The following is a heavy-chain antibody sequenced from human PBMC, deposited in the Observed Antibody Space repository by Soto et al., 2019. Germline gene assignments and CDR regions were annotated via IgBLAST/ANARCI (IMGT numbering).Heavy chain of an antibody. D-gene: IGHD3-16*01. Sequence: QVQLQESGPGLVKPSETLSLTCTVSGGSISSYYWSWIRQPPGKGLEWIGYIYYSGSTNYNPSLKSRVTISVDTSKNQFSLKLSPVTAAYTAVYYCARRGSSNYYYYMDVWGKGTTVTVSS. J-gene: IGHJ6*03. V-gene: IGHV4-59*08. CDR1: GGSISSYY. CDR2: IYYSGST. CDR3: ARRGSSNYYYYMDV.